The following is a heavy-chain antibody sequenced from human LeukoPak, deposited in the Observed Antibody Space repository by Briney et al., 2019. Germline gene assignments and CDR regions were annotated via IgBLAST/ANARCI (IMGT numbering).Heavy chain of an antibody. CDR2: ITSSGTYI. J-gene: IGHJ4*02. Sequence: GGSLRLSCAASGFTFNNYNMNWVRQAPGKALEWVSSITSSGTYIFYADSVKGRFTISRDNAKNTVYLQVSGLRTEDTAIYYCAKDRLLNCRGDCYIFDNWGQGTQVTVSS. V-gene: IGHV3-21*04. D-gene: IGHD2-21*02. CDR3: AKDRLLNCRGDCYIFDN. CDR1: GFTFNNYN.